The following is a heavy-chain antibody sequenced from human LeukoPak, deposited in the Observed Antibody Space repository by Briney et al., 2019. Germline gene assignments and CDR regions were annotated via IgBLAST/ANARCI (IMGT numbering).Heavy chain of an antibody. D-gene: IGHD1-26*01. CDR1: GFTFSTYG. Sequence: PGGSLRLSCAASGFTFSTYGMHWVRQAPGKGLEWVAFIRFDGSNKYYADSVKGRFTISRDNSKNTLYLQMNSLRAEDTAVYYCARDFRIVGATRPLDYWGQGTLVTVSS. V-gene: IGHV3-30*02. J-gene: IGHJ4*02. CDR2: IRFDGSNK. CDR3: ARDFRIVGATRPLDY.